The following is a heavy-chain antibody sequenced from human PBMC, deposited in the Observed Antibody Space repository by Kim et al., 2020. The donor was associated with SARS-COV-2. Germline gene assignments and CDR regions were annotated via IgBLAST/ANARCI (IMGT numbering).Heavy chain of an antibody. V-gene: IGHV5-51*01. CDR2: IYPGDSDT. J-gene: IGHJ5*02. CDR1: GYSFTSYW. D-gene: IGHD2-8*01. CDR3: ARQGRTMLAPKRNWFDP. Sequence: GESLKISCKGSGYSFTSYWIGWVRQMPGKGLEWMGIIYPGDSDTRYSPSFQGQVTISADKSISTAYLQWSSLKASDTAMYYCARQGRTMLAPKRNWFDPWGQGTLVTVSS.